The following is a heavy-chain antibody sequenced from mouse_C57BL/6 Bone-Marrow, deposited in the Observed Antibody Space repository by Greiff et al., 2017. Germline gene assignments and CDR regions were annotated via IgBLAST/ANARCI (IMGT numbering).Heavy chain of an antibody. V-gene: IGHV1-26*01. Sequence: VQLQQSGPELVKPGASVKISCKASGYTFTDYYMNWVKQSHGKSLEWIGDINPYNGGTSYNQQFKGKATLTVDKSSRTAYLELRSLPSEASADYYCARGRYDEYMDVWGTGTTVTVSS. D-gene: IGHD2-14*01. CDR1: GYTFTDYY. CDR2: INPYNGGT. J-gene: IGHJ1*03. CDR3: ARGRYDEYMDV.